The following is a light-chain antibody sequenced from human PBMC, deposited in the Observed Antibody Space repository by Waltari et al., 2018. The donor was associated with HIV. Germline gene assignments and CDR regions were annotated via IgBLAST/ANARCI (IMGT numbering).Light chain of an antibody. Sequence: DIQLTQSPSFLSASVGDRVTITCRTSQDIAKSLALYQLKAGIAPKLLSYAASALQTGVPSRFSGSGSETDFSLTITSLQSEDFATYYCQQIKTYPLTFGGGTKVEIK. CDR3: QQIKTYPLT. J-gene: IGKJ4*01. CDR2: AAS. CDR1: QDIAKS. V-gene: IGKV1-9*01.